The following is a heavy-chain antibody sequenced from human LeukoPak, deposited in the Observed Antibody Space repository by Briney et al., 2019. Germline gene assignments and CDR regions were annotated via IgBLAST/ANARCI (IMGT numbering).Heavy chain of an antibody. CDR2: ISYDGSNK. D-gene: IGHD3-10*01. V-gene: IGHV3-30*18. J-gene: IGHJ3*02. CDR3: AKNELLWFGEFDAFDI. Sequence: PGGSLRLSCAASGFXFSSYGMHWVRQAPGKGLDWVAVISYDGSNKYYVDSVKGRFTISRDNSKNMLYLQTNSQRAEDTAVYYCAKNELLWFGEFDAFDIWGQGTMVTVSS. CDR1: GFXFSSYG.